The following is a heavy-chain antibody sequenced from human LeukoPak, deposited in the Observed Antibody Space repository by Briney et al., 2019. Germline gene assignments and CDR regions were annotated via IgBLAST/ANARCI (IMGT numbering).Heavy chain of an antibody. D-gene: IGHD3-10*01. CDR3: AKVGSLLLWFGELSY. J-gene: IGHJ4*02. Sequence: PGGSLRLSCAASGFTFSSYAMSWVRQAPGKGLEWVSAISGSGGSTYYADSVKGRFTISRDNSKSTLYLQMNSLRAEDTAVYYCAKVGSLLLWFGELSYWGQGTLVTVSS. V-gene: IGHV3-23*01. CDR1: GFTFSSYA. CDR2: ISGSGGST.